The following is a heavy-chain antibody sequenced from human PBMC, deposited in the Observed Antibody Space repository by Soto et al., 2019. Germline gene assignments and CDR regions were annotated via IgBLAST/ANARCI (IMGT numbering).Heavy chain of an antibody. J-gene: IGHJ4*02. Sequence: QVQLVQSGPDVKKPGASVKVSCETSGYTFASHGLSWVRQAPGQGLEWMGWINTYNGKTYYPQKFQGRVTMTTDTSTRTGFLELRSLTSDDTAVYFCARGPGGPPGLDYWGQGSLVTVSS. CDR1: GYTFASHG. D-gene: IGHD7-27*01. CDR2: INTYNGKT. V-gene: IGHV1-18*01. CDR3: ARGPGGPPGLDY.